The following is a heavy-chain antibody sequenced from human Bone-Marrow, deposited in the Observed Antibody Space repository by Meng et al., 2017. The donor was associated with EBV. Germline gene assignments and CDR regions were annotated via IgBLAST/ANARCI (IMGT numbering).Heavy chain of an antibody. CDR2: INSDGSST. CDR3: AREYGDYVFSDY. Sequence: VLLVESGGGVVQPGGSVRRSCAASGFTFSSYWMHWVRQAPGKGLVWVSRINSDGSSTSYADSVKGRFTISRDNAKNTLYLQMNSLRAEDTAVYYCAREYGDYVFSDYWGQGTLVTVSS. J-gene: IGHJ4*02. V-gene: IGHV3-74*01. CDR1: GFTFSSYW. D-gene: IGHD4-17*01.